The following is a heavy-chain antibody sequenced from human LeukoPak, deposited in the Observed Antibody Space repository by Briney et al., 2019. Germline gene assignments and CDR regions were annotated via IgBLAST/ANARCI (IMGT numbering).Heavy chain of an antibody. CDR2: ISGAGGSI. V-gene: IGHV3-23*01. CDR1: GITFNNYA. D-gene: IGHD2-21*01. CDR3: AINYSLDY. J-gene: IGHJ4*02. Sequence: GGSLRLSCVASGITFNNYAMSWVRQGPGMGLEWVSSISGAGGSIYYADSVKGRFTISRDNSKKTLYLEMSSLRAEDAAVYYCAINYSLDYWGQGTLVTVSS.